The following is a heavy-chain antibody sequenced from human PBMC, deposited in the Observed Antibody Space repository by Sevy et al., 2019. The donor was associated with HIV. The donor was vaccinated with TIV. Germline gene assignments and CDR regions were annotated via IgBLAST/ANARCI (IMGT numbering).Heavy chain of an antibody. CDR1: GFTFSNYG. V-gene: IGHV3-33*06. Sequence: GGPLRLSCAASGFTFSNYGMHWVRQAPGKGLEWVAVIWYDGSYKYYADSVKGRFTISRDNTKSTLYLQMNSLRAEDTAVYYCAKTFAIFGVLMSPDFDPWGQGTLVTVSS. J-gene: IGHJ5*02. CDR3: AKTFAIFGVLMSPDFDP. D-gene: IGHD3-3*01. CDR2: IWYDGSYK.